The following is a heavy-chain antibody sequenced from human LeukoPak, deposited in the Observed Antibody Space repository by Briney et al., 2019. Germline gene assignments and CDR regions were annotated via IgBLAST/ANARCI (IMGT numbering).Heavy chain of an antibody. J-gene: IGHJ5*01. Sequence: GGSLRLSCAASGFTFSSYSMNWVRQAPGKGLEWVSSISSSSSYIYYADSVKGRFTISRDNAKNSLYLQMNSLRAEDTAVYYCARDVAGNYYDSSGYSTGNWFDSWGQGTLVTVSS. CDR1: GFTFSSYS. V-gene: IGHV3-21*01. CDR2: ISSSSSYI. D-gene: IGHD3-22*01. CDR3: ARDVAGNYYDSSGYSTGNWFDS.